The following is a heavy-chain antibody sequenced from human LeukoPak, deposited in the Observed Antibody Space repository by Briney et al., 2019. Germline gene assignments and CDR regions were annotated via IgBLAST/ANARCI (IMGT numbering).Heavy chain of an antibody. CDR3: ARHTLRGDGGDFDY. CDR1: GGSISGYY. D-gene: IGHD3-10*01. J-gene: IGHJ4*02. CDR2: IYYTGGT. Sequence: PSETLSLTCTVSGGSISGYYWSWIRQPPRKGLEWIAYIYYTGGTDYNPSLKSRVTISVDTSKNQFSLRLSSVSAADTAVYYCARHTLRGDGGDFDYWGQGILVTVSS. V-gene: IGHV4-59*08.